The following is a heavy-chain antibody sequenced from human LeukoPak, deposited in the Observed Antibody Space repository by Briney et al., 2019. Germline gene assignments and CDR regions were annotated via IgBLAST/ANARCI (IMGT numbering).Heavy chain of an antibody. V-gene: IGHV3-23*01. Sequence: PGGSLRLSCAASGFTFSIYAMSWVRQAPGEGLEWVSGISASGGSTYYADSVRGRFTISRDNSKNTLYLQMNSLRAEDTAVYYCAKEAYDSSGSPQSAFDIWGQGTMVTVSS. CDR3: AKEAYDSSGSPQSAFDI. D-gene: IGHD3-22*01. CDR2: ISASGGST. J-gene: IGHJ3*02. CDR1: GFTFSIYA.